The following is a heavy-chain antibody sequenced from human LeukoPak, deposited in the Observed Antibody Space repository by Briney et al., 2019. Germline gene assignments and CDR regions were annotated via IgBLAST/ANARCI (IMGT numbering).Heavy chain of an antibody. CDR3: ARGTHYYDRGTDAFDI. D-gene: IGHD3-22*01. CDR1: GFTFSSYG. J-gene: IGHJ3*02. V-gene: IGHV3-48*01. Sequence: GGSLRLSCAASGFTFSSYGMHWVRQAPGKGLEWVSYISSSSSTIYYADSVKGRFTISRDNAKNSLYLQMNSLRAEDTAVYYCARGTHYYDRGTDAFDIWGQGTMVTVSS. CDR2: ISSSSSTI.